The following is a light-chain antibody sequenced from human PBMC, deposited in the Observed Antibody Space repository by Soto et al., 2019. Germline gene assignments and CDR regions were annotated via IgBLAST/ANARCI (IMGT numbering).Light chain of an antibody. CDR3: QQFDRSPPSWT. J-gene: IGKJ1*01. V-gene: IGKV3-20*01. CDR1: QSVSSNY. Sequence: ETVLTQSPGTLSLSPGERATLSCRASQSVSSNYLAWYQQKPGQAPRLLMYGASTRATGIPDRFSGSGSGTDCTLTISRLEPKDFTVYYCQQFDRSPPSWTFDQGTKVEIK. CDR2: GAS.